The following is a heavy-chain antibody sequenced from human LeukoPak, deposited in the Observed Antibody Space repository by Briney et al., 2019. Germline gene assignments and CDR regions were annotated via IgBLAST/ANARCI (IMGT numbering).Heavy chain of an antibody. V-gene: IGHV3-66*01. J-gene: IGHJ5*02. CDR2: IYSGGST. D-gene: IGHD3-10*01. Sequence: GGSLRLSCAASGFTVSSNYMSWVRQAPGKGLEWVSIIYSGGSTYYAASVKGRFTISRDNSKNTLYLQMNSLRAEDTAVYYCAKAGYYGSGSYYWFDPWGQGTLVTVSS. CDR1: GFTVSSNY. CDR3: AKAGYYGSGSYYWFDP.